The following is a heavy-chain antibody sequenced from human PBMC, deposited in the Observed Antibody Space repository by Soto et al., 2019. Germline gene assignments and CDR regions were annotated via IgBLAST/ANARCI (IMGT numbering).Heavy chain of an antibody. J-gene: IGHJ4*02. CDR1: GFTFTHSS. CDR3: ARRGAVAGLHY. D-gene: IGHD6-19*01. V-gene: IGHV3-23*01. Sequence: PGGSLRLSCAASGFTFTHSSMTWVRQAPGKGLEWVSGISGSGSSTYYADSVKGRFTISRDNSKNTLYLQMNSLRAEDTAVYYCARRGAVAGLHYWGQGTLVTVSS. CDR2: ISGSGSST.